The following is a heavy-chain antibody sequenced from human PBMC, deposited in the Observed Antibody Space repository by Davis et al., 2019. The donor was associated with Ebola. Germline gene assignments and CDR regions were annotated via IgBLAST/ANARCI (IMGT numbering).Heavy chain of an antibody. D-gene: IGHD6-19*01. Sequence: ASVKVSCKASGYTFNSHGISWVRQAPGQGLEWMAWISAYNGHTNYAQKFQGRLTLTTDTSRSTAYMELRSLTSDDTAEYYCARGRNGGWDFDYWGQGTLVTVSS. CDR1: GYTFNSHG. CDR2: ISAYNGHT. J-gene: IGHJ4*02. CDR3: ARGRNGGWDFDY. V-gene: IGHV1-18*01.